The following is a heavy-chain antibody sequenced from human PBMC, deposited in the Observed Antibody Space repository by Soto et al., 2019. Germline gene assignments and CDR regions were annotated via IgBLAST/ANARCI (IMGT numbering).Heavy chain of an antibody. V-gene: IGHV4-39*01. D-gene: IGHD2-21*01. CDR2: IFYTGRT. Sequence: SETLSLTCFVSGGSISNPSYYWGWVRQPPGKGLEWIGDIFYTGRTYYSPSLKSRVTISVDTSKEQFSLNLTFVTAADTAVYLCEGRTFRIASPSHGISYWFGPWAAGTPVTFSA. J-gene: IGHJ5*01. CDR1: GGSISNPSYY. CDR3: EGRTFRIASPSHGISYWFGP.